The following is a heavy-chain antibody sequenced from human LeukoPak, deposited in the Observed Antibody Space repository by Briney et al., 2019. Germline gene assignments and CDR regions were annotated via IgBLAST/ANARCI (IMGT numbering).Heavy chain of an antibody. CDR1: GGSISSSSYY. CDR2: IYYSGST. Sequence: KPSETLSLTCTVSGGSISSSSYYWGWIRQPPGKGLEWIGYIYYSGSTNYNPSLKSRVTISVGTSKNQFSLKLSSVTAADTAVYYCARVSHDYKTGGYYYYYYMDVWGKGTTVTVSS. J-gene: IGHJ6*03. V-gene: IGHV4-61*05. D-gene: IGHD1-14*01. CDR3: ARVSHDYKTGGYYYYYYMDV.